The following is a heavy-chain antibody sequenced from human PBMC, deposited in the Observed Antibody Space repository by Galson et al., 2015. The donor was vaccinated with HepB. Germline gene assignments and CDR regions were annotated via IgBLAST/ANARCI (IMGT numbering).Heavy chain of an antibody. CDR1: GFTFSSYA. D-gene: IGHD6-13*01. Sequence: SLRLSCAASGFTFSSYAMHWVRQAPGKGLEWVAVISYDGSNKYYADSVKGRFTISRDNSKNTLYLQMNSLRAEDTAVYYCARETAAAGLFDYWGQGTLVTVSS. CDR3: ARETAAAGLFDY. V-gene: IGHV3-30-3*01. CDR2: ISYDGSNK. J-gene: IGHJ4*02.